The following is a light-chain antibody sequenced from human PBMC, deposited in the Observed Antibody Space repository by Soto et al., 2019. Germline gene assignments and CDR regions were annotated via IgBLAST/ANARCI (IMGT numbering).Light chain of an antibody. V-gene: IGLV1-51*01. CDR2: DNN. CDR1: SSNIGSHY. Sequence: QSVLTQPPSVSAAPGQKVTISCSGSSSNIGSHYVSWYQQLPVTAPKVLIYDNNKRPSGIPDRFSGSKSGTSATLGITGLQTGDEADYYCGTWDSSLSAVVFGGGTKVTVL. CDR3: GTWDSSLSAVV. J-gene: IGLJ2*01.